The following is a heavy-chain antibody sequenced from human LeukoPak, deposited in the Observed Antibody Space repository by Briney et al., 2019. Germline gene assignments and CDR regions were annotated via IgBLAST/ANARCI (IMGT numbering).Heavy chain of an antibody. V-gene: IGHV1-2*02. CDR2: INPNSGGT. CDR1: GYTFTGYY. Sequence: ASVKVSCKASGYTFTGYYMHWVRQAPGQGLEWMGWINPNSGGTNYAQKFQGRVTMTRDTSISTAYMELSRLRSDDAAVYYCARDGAYCGGDCYPVNYYYMDVWGKGTTVTISS. J-gene: IGHJ6*03. CDR3: ARDGAYCGGDCYPVNYYYMDV. D-gene: IGHD2-21*02.